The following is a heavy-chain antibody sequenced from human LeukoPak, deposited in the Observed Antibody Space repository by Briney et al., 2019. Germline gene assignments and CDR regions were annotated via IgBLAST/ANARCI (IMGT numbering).Heavy chain of an antibody. D-gene: IGHD3-22*01. Sequence: SETLSLTYTVSGGSISSYYWSLIRQPPRKGLEWIGYIYYSGSTNYNPSLKSRVTISVDTSKNQFSLKLSPVTAADTAVYYCARDGLSYDSSGYYTSGGFGFDYWGQGTLVTVSS. J-gene: IGHJ4*02. CDR2: IYYSGST. CDR1: GGSISSYY. V-gene: IGHV4-59*01. CDR3: ARDGLSYDSSGYYTSGGFGFDY.